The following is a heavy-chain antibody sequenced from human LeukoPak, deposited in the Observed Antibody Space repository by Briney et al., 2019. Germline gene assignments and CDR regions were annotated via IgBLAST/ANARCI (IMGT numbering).Heavy chain of an antibody. CDR2: IYSGGST. Sequence: PGGSLRLSCAASGFTVSSNYMSWVRQARGKGLEWVSVIYSGGSTYYADSVKGRFTISRDNSKNTLYLQMNSLRAEDTAVYYCARSSVVPAAIRYYYYYMDVWGKGTTVTVSS. J-gene: IGHJ6*03. CDR1: GFTVSSNY. CDR3: ARSSVVPAAIRYYYYYMDV. V-gene: IGHV3-53*01. D-gene: IGHD2-2*01.